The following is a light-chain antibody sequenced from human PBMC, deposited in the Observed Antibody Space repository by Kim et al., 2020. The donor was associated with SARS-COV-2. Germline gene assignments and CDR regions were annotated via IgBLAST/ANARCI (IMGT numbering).Light chain of an antibody. V-gene: IGKV3-20*01. Sequence: IVLTQSPGTLSLSPGERATLSCRASQSVSSSYLAWYQHRPGQAPRLLIYGASSRATGIPDRFSGSGSGTDFTLNITRLEPEDFAVYYCQQYGSSPYTFGQGTKLEIK. CDR1: QSVSSSY. J-gene: IGKJ2*01. CDR3: QQYGSSPYT. CDR2: GAS.